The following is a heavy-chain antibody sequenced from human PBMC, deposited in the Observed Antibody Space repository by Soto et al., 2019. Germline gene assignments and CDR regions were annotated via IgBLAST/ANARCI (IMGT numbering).Heavy chain of an antibody. J-gene: IGHJ4*02. CDR2: INSSSTYT. Sequence: PGGSLRLSCAASGFTFSDYYMSWIRRAPGKGLEWVSYINSSSTYTNYADSVKGRFTISRDNAKNSLYLQMNSLRAEDTAVYYCARGWPHDGIAAALGYWGQGTLVTVSS. D-gene: IGHD6-13*01. CDR1: GFTFSDYY. CDR3: ARGWPHDGIAAALGY. V-gene: IGHV3-11*05.